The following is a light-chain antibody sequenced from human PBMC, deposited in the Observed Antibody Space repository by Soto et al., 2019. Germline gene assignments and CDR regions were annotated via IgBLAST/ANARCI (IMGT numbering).Light chain of an antibody. J-gene: IGLJ2*01. CDR1: RSSVGTAYD. V-gene: IGLV1-40*01. CDR2: GST. Sequence: QLVLTQPPSVSGAPAQRVTISCTGSRSSVGTAYDVHWYQHLPGTALKLVIYGSTHRPSGVPDRFSGSKSGTSASLAITGLQAEDAADYYCQSYDSSLSGSVVFGGGTKLTVL. CDR3: QSYDSSLSGSVV.